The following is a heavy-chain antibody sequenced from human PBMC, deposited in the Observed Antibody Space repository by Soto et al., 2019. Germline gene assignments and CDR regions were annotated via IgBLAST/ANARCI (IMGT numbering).Heavy chain of an antibody. Sequence: GGSLRLTCATAGFAFLRPCLHSVRRAPGKGLEWVSAISGSGGSTYYADSVKGRFTISRDNSKNTLYLQMNSLRAEDTAVYYCAKDDPVSFIVLVPAAMDYWGQGT. J-gene: IGHJ4*02. CDR3: AKDDPVSFIVLVPAAMDY. CDR2: ISGSGGST. V-gene: IGHV3-23*01. CDR1: GFAFLRPC. D-gene: IGHD2-2*01.